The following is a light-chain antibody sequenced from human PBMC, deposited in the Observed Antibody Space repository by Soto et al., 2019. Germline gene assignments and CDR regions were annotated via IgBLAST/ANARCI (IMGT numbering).Light chain of an antibody. CDR2: DVS. J-gene: IGLJ3*02. Sequence: QSALTQPRSVSGSPGQSVTISCTGTSSDVGCYNYVSWYQQHPGKAPKLMIYDVSKRPSGVPDRFSGSKSGNTASLTISGLQAEDEADYYCCSYAGSYTWFGGGTKLTVL. CDR1: SSDVGCYNY. CDR3: CSYAGSYTW. V-gene: IGLV2-11*01.